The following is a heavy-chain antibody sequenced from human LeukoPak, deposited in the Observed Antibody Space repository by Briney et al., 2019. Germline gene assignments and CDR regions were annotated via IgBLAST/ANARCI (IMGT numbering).Heavy chain of an antibody. CDR2: IIPIFGTA. CDR3: ARDPLDILTGYYKYYFDY. CDR1: GGTFSSYA. J-gene: IGHJ4*02. Sequence: GASVKVSCKASGGTFSSYAISWVRQAPGQGLEWMGGIIPIFGTANYAQKFQGRVTITTDESTSTAYMELSSLRSEDTAVYYCARDPLDILTGYYKYYFDYWGQGTLVTV. V-gene: IGHV1-69*05. D-gene: IGHD3-9*01.